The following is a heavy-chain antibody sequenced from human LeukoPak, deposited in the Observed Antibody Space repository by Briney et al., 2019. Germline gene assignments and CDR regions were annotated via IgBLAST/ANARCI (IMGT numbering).Heavy chain of an antibody. V-gene: IGHV1-2*02. CDR3: ASLTAAGTRASFDY. J-gene: IGHJ4*03. D-gene: IGHD6-13*01. CDR2: INPNSGGT. Sequence: GASVKVSCKASGYTFTGYYMHWVRQAPGQGLEWMGWINPNSGGTNYAQKFQGRVTMTRDTSNSTAYMELSRLKSDDTAVYYCASLTAAGTRASFDYWGQGTMVAVYS. CDR1: GYTFTGYY.